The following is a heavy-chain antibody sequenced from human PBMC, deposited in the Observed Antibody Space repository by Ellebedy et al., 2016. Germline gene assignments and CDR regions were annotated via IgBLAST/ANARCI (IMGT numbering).Heavy chain of an antibody. J-gene: IGHJ5*02. Sequence: GSLRLSXTFYGGSFSGYYWSWIRQPPGKGLEWIGEIIHSGTTSYNPSLKSRVTISIDTSNNQFFLKLTSVTAADTAVYYCARRYSSSSGFSPWGQGTLVTVSS. D-gene: IGHD6-6*01. CDR2: IIHSGTT. V-gene: IGHV4-34*12. CDR3: ARRYSSSSGFSP. CDR1: GGSFSGYY.